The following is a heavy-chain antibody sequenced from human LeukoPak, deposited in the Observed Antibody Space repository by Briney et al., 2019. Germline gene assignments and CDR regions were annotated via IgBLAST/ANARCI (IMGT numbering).Heavy chain of an antibody. CDR3: ARDNSWSSDY. Sequence: GGSLRLSCEASGFTFSSHWMRWARQAPGEELVWVADIKRDGSEKNYMDSVKGRFSISRDNAKNSVYLQMNSLRDDDTAVYYCARDNSWSSDYWGQGSLVTVSS. V-gene: IGHV3-7*01. D-gene: IGHD1-26*01. CDR2: IKRDGSEK. J-gene: IGHJ4*02. CDR1: GFTFSSHW.